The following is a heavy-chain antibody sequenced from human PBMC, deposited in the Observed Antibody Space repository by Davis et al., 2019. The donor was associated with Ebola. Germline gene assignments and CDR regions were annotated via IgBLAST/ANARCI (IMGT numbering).Heavy chain of an antibody. J-gene: IGHJ6*02. V-gene: IGHV4-34*01. CDR3: ARPAKRTADGRRAYYANYYGMDV. D-gene: IGHD2/OR15-2a*01. CDR2: INHSGST. Sequence: MPSETLSLTCAVYGGSFSGYYWSWIRQPPGKGLEWIGEINHSGSTNYNPSLKSRVTISVDTSKNQFSLKLSSVTAADTAVYYCARPAKRTADGRRAYYANYYGMDVWGQGTTVTVSS. CDR1: GGSFSGYY.